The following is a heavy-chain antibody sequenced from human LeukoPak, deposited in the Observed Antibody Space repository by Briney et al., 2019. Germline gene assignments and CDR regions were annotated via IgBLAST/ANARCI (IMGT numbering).Heavy chain of an antibody. Sequence: SETLSLTCTVSGGSFSGYYWSWIRHPPGKGLEWLGYNYNDGVTHYNPSLGSRITMSVDSSKDQFSLKLTSVTAAGTAVYYCARELGRLVDYWGQGILVTVSS. CDR3: ARELGRLVDY. CDR2: NYNDGVT. D-gene: IGHD6-25*01. V-gene: IGHV4-59*12. J-gene: IGHJ4*02. CDR1: GGSFSGYY.